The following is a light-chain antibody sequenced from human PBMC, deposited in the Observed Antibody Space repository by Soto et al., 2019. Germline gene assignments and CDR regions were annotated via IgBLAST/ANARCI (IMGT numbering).Light chain of an antibody. CDR2: EVS. CDR3: SSYTSSSTPYV. Sequence: QSALTQPASVSGSPGQSITISCTGTSSDVGGYNYVYWYQQHPGKAPKLMIYEVSNRPSGVSNRFSGSKSGNTASLTISGLQAEDEVDYYCSSYTSSSTPYVFGTGTKLTVL. J-gene: IGLJ1*01. CDR1: SSDVGGYNY. V-gene: IGLV2-14*01.